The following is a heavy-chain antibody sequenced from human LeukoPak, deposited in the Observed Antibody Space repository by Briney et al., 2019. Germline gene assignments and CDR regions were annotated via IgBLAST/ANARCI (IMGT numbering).Heavy chain of an antibody. CDR3: ARTTYYYGSGSYYIGSSFDY. CDR2: IYYSGST. Sequence: PSETLSLTCTVSGGSISSYYWSWIRQPPGKGLEWIGYIYYSGSTNYNPSLKSRVTISVDTSKNQFSLKLSSVTAADTAVYYCARTTYYYGSGSYYIGSSFDYWGQGTLATVSS. J-gene: IGHJ4*02. V-gene: IGHV4-59*01. CDR1: GGSISSYY. D-gene: IGHD3-10*01.